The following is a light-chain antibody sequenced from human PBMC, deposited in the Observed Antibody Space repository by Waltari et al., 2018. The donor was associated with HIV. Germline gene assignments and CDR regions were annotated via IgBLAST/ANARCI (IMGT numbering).Light chain of an antibody. CDR1: SNDLRNSTP. CDR3: TSYISSSSPV. J-gene: IGLJ3*02. Sequence: QSALTQPASVSGSPGQSLTISCTGPSNDLRNSTPVPWYQHHPGKAPKVIIYEVSNRPSGVSSRFSGSISANTASLTISGLQAEDEADYFCTSYISSSSPVFGGGTKVTVL. CDR2: EVS. V-gene: IGLV2-14*01.